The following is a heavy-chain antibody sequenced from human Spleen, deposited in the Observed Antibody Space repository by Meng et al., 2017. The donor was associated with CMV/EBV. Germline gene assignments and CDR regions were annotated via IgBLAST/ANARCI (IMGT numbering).Heavy chain of an antibody. J-gene: IGHJ4*02. CDR1: GGSISSSSYY. V-gene: IGHV4-39*06. Sequence: SETLSLTCTVSGGSISSSSYYWGWIRQPPGKGLEWIGSIYYSGSTYYNPSLKSRVTISVDTSKNQFPLKLSSVTAADTAVYYCARDSSSSFDYWGQGTLVTVSS. CDR3: ARDSSSSFDY. D-gene: IGHD6-6*01. CDR2: IYYSGST.